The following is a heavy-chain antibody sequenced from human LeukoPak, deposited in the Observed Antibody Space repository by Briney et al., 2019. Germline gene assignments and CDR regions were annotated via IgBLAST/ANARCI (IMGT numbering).Heavy chain of an antibody. CDR1: GFTFSNHW. Sequence: GGSRRLSCAASGFTFSNHWLHWVRQAPGKGLVWVSRINGDGTSTIYADSVQGRFTISRDNAKSTVYLQMNSLRAEDTAVYYCARTGSGGDLDIWGQGTMVTVSS. CDR2: INGDGTST. D-gene: IGHD2-15*01. J-gene: IGHJ3*02. V-gene: IGHV3-74*01. CDR3: ARTGSGGDLDI.